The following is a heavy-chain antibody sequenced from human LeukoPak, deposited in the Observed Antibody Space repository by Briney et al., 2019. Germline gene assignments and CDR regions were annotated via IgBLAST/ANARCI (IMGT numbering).Heavy chain of an antibody. Sequence: PSESLSLTCSVSGGSISGYYWSWIRQPPGKELEWIGYVYYSESTKFNPSLESRVTISLDTSKNQFSLRLNSVTTADTAVYFCTRRVAITGTPKAYFDYWGQGILVTV. CDR3: TRRVAITGTPKAYFDY. D-gene: IGHD1-20*01. CDR1: GGSISGYY. V-gene: IGHV4-59*08. CDR2: VYYSEST. J-gene: IGHJ4*02.